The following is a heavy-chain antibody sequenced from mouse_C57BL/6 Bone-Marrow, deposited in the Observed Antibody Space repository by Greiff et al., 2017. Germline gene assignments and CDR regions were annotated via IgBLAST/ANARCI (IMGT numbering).Heavy chain of an antibody. J-gene: IGHJ1*03. Sequence: VQLQQSGAELARPGASVKLSCKASGYTFTSYGISWVKQRTGQGLEWIGEIYPRSGNTYYNEKFKGKATLTADKSSSTAYMELRSLTSEDSAVYFCARDDYYGRRDNNWDFEVWGTGTTVTVSS. CDR2: IYPRSGNT. V-gene: IGHV1-81*01. CDR1: GYTFTSYG. CDR3: ARDDYYGRRDNNWDFEV. D-gene: IGHD1-1*01.